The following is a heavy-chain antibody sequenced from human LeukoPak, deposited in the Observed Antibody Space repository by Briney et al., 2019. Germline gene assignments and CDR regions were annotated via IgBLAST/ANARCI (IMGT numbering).Heavy chain of an antibody. D-gene: IGHD2-21*02. V-gene: IGHV3-30*18. CDR1: GFTFSSYG. Sequence: PGGSLRLSCAASGFTFSSYGMHWVRQAPGKGLEWVAVISYDGSNKYYADSVKGRFTISRDNSKNTLYLQMNSLRAEDTAVYYCAKGDPGYYYAMDVWGQGTTVTVSS. CDR3: AKGDPGYYYAMDV. CDR2: ISYDGSNK. J-gene: IGHJ6*02.